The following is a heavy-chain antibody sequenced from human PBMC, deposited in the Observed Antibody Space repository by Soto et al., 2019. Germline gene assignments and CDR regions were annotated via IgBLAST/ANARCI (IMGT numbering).Heavy chain of an antibody. D-gene: IGHD6-13*01. Sequence: TLSLTCSDSGGSISSYFWICIRQPPGKGLEWIGHVYHSGSTNYNPSLKSRVTISVDTSKNQFSLNLSSVTAADTPLSYCARRGPGTYFDYWGQGTLVTVSS. CDR3: ARRGPGTYFDY. CDR2: VYHSGST. V-gene: IGHV4-59*08. CDR1: GGSISSYF. J-gene: IGHJ4*02.